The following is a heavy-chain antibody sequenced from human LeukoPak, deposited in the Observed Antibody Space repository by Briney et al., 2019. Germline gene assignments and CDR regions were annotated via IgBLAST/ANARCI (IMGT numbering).Heavy chain of an antibody. CDR3: ARGAQGYDFWSGYYNYYYYMDV. Sequence: ASVKVSCKASGYTFTSYGISWVRQAPGQGLEWMGWISAYNGNTNYAQKLQGRVTMTTDTSTSTAYMELRSLRSDDTAVYYCARGAQGYDFWSGYYNYYYYMDVWGKGTTVTVSS. V-gene: IGHV1-18*01. D-gene: IGHD3-3*01. CDR2: ISAYNGNT. J-gene: IGHJ6*03. CDR1: GYTFTSYG.